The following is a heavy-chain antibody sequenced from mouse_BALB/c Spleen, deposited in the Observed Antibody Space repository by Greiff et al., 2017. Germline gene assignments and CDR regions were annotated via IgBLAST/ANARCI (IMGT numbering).Heavy chain of an antibody. D-gene: IGHD1-1*01. CDR1: GYTFTNHH. CDR3: ARGGSSEAWFAY. V-gene: IGHV1S45*01. CDR2: INPYNDYT. J-gene: IGHJ3*01. Sequence: VHVKQSGAELVRPGASVKISCKAFGYTFTNHHINWVKQRPGQGLDWIGYINPYNDYTSYNQKFKGKATLTVDKSSSTAYMELSSLTSEDSAVYYCARGGSSEAWFAYWGQGTLVTVSA.